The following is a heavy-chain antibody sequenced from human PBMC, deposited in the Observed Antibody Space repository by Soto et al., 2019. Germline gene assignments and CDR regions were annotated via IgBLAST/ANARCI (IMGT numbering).Heavy chain of an antibody. CDR3: ARGRRLRYFSPYYMDV. Sequence: SETLSLTCAVYGGSFSGYYWSWIRQPPGKGLEWIGEINHSGSTNYNPSLKSRVTISVDTSKNQFSLKLSSVTAADTAVYYCARGRRLRYFSPYYMDVWGKGTTVTVSS. D-gene: IGHD3-9*01. V-gene: IGHV4-34*01. CDR2: INHSGST. CDR1: GGSFSGYY. J-gene: IGHJ6*03.